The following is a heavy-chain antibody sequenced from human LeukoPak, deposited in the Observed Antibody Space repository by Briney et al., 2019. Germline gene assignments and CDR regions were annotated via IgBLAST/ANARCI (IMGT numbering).Heavy chain of an antibody. J-gene: IGHJ4*02. V-gene: IGHV3-21*01. CDR3: ARFAVLWFGELPHFDY. D-gene: IGHD3-10*01. Sequence: GGSLRLSCAVSGFTFSDHYMDWVRQAPGKGLEWVSSISSSSSYIYYADSVKGRFTISRDNAKNSLYLQMNSLRAEDTAVYYCARFAVLWFGELPHFDYWGQGTLVTVSS. CDR2: ISSSSSYI. CDR1: GFTFSDHY.